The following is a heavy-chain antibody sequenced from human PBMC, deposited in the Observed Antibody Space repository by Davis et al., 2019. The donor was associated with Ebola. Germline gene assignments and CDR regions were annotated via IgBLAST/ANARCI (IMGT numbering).Heavy chain of an antibody. D-gene: IGHD6-13*01. CDR2: IYYSGST. CDR3: ARGRRIAAAGTGPIDY. Sequence: PSETLSLTCTVSGGSISSHYWSWIRQPPGKGLEWIGYIYYSGSTNYNPSLKSRVTISVDTSKNQFSLKLSSVTAADTAVYYCARGRRIAAAGTGPIDYWGQGTLVTVSS. J-gene: IGHJ4*02. CDR1: GGSISSHY. V-gene: IGHV4-59*11.